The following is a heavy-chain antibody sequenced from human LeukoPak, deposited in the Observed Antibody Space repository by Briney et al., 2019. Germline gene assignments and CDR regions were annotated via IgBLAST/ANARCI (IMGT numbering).Heavy chain of an antibody. CDR2: IYYSGST. J-gene: IGHJ4*02. V-gene: IGHV4-39*01. Sequence: SETLSRTCTGSGGSIISSSYYWGWIRPPPGKGLECLGIIYYSGSTYYNPSLKSRVTISVDTSKNQFSLKLSSVTAADTAVYYCARQLGYCSSTSCYADKVDYWGQGTLVTVSS. CDR1: GGSIISSSYY. D-gene: IGHD2-2*01. CDR3: ARQLGYCSSTSCYADKVDY.